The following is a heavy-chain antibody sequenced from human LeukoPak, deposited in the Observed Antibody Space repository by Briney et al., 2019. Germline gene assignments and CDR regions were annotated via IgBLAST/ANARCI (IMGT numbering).Heavy chain of an antibody. CDR1: EFTFSDYS. D-gene: IGHD5-18*01. CDR2: IGSGSSPI. CDR3: ARAKYSSHYHFDY. J-gene: IGHJ4*02. Sequence: PWGSLRLSCTASEFTFSDYSMNWVRQAPGKWLEWVSYIGSGSSPIYYADSVRGRFTISRDNAKNSLYLQMNSLRAEDTAVYYCARAKYSSHYHFDYWGQGALVTVSS. V-gene: IGHV3-48*04.